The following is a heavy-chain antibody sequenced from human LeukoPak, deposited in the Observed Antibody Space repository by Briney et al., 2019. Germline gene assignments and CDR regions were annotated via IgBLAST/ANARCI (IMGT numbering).Heavy chain of an antibody. Sequence: GSSVKVSCKASGGTFSSYAISWVRQAPGQGLEWMGGIIPIFGTANYAQKFQGRVTITADESTSTAYMELSSLRSEDTAVYYCARVGIRSRYVYYFGYWGQGTLVTVSS. CDR3: ARVGIRSRYVYYFGY. CDR1: GGTFSSYA. J-gene: IGHJ4*02. D-gene: IGHD3-10*01. CDR2: IIPIFGTA. V-gene: IGHV1-69*01.